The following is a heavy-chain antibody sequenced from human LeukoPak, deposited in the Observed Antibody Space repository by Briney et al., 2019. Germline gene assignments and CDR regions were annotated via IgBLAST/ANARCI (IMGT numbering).Heavy chain of an antibody. CDR3: ARRITMVRGVMGY. V-gene: IGHV1-2*02. Sequence: ASVTVSCRASGYTFTGYYMHWVRQAPGQGLEWMGWINPNSGGTNYAQKFQGRVTMTRDTSISTAYMELSRLRSDDTAVYYCARRITMVRGVMGYWGQGTLVTVSS. J-gene: IGHJ4*02. CDR2: INPNSGGT. D-gene: IGHD3-10*01. CDR1: GYTFTGYY.